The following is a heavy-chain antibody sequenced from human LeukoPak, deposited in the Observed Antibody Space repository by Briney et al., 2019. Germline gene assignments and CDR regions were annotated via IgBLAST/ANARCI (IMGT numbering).Heavy chain of an antibody. Sequence: SETLSLTCTVSGDSISSGGYFWTWIRQHPGKGLEWIGYMYNSGKTYYNPSLKSRVIISIDTSKNQFSLNVSSVTAADTAVYYCATGGSKWCQGTLVTVSS. V-gene: IGHV4-31*03. J-gene: IGHJ4*02. CDR2: MYNSGKT. CDR3: ATGGSK. D-gene: IGHD3-16*01. CDR1: GDSISSGGYF.